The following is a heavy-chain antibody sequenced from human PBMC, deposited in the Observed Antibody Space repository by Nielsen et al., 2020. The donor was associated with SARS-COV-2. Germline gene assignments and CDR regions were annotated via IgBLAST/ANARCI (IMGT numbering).Heavy chain of an antibody. J-gene: IGHJ3*01. D-gene: IGHD6-25*01. CDR2: IRSKAYGGTT. V-gene: IGHV3-49*03. Sequence: GESLKISCTASGFTFGDYAMSWFRQAPGKGLEWVGFIRSKAYGGTTEYAASVKDRFVITRDESKSIMYLQMNSLKTEDTAVYFCSRVRAGAFDLWGQGTMVTVSS. CDR1: GFTFGDYA. CDR3: SRVRAGAFDL.